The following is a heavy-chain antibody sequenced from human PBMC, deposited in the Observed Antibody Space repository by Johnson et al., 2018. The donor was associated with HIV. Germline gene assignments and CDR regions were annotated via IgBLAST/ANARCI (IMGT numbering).Heavy chain of an antibody. Sequence: VQLVESGGGVVRPGGSLRLSCAASGFTFDDYGMSWVRKAPGKGLEWVSGINWNGGSTGSADSVKGRFSISRDHSKNTLYLQLNSLRAEDTAVYYCARGANSGSYFGAFDIWGRGTMVTVSS. D-gene: IGHD1-26*01. V-gene: IGHV3-20*04. J-gene: IGHJ3*02. CDR1: GFTFDDYG. CDR2: INWNGGST. CDR3: ARGANSGSYFGAFDI.